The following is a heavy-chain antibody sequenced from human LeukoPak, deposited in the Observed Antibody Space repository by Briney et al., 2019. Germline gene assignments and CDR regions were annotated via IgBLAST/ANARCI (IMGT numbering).Heavy chain of an antibody. CDR3: AREHRPLLVPAAVVDY. J-gene: IGHJ4*02. D-gene: IGHD2-2*01. CDR2: ISSSSSYI. Sequence: GGSLRLSCAASGFTFSSYSMNWVRQAPGKGLEWVSYISSSSSYIYYADSVKGRFTISRDNAKNSLYLQMNSLRAEDTAVYYCAREHRPLLVPAAVVDYWGQGTLVTVSS. V-gene: IGHV3-21*01. CDR1: GFTFSSYS.